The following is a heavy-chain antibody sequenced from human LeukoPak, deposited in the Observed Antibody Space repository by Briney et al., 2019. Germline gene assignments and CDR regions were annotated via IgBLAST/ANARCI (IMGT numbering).Heavy chain of an antibody. V-gene: IGHV3-7*01. CDR1: GFSFSSYW. Sequence: GGSLRLSCEGSGFSFSSYWMTWVRQLPGKGPEWVANIRQDESERYFADSVKGRFTISRDNAKKSVYSHMSSLRAEDTALYYCARLSAYYYGSYFYYYMDVWGKGTTVTVSS. CDR2: IRQDESER. CDR3: ARLSAYYYGSYFYYYMDV. D-gene: IGHD3-10*01. J-gene: IGHJ6*03.